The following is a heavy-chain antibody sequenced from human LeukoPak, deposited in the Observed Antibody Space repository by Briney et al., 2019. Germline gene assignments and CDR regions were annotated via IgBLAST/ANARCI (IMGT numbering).Heavy chain of an antibody. J-gene: IGHJ6*03. CDR2: INPNTGGT. CDR1: GYTFTAFY. D-gene: IGHD4-17*01. V-gene: IGHV1-2*02. CDR3: ARKYYGGNYYHYYMDV. Sequence: ASVKVSCKASGYTFTAFYMHWLRQAPGQGLEWMGWINPNTGGTNFAQKFQGRVTMTRDTSISTAYMELSRLRSDDTAVYYCARKYYGGNYYHYYMDVWGKGTTVTVSS.